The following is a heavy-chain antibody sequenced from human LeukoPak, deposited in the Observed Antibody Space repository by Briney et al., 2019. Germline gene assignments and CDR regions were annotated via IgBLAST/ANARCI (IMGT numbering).Heavy chain of an antibody. V-gene: IGHV3-15*01. D-gene: IGHD2-2*02. CDR3: TTDRSPVPAAIDWFDP. J-gene: IGHJ5*02. Sequence: PGGSLRLSCAASGFTFSNAWMSWVRQAPGKGLEWVGRIKSKTDGGTTDYAAPVKGRFTISRDDSKNTLYLQMNSLKTEDTAVYYCTTDRSPVPAAIDWFDPWGQGTLVTVSS. CDR2: IKSKTDGGTT. CDR1: GFTFSNAW.